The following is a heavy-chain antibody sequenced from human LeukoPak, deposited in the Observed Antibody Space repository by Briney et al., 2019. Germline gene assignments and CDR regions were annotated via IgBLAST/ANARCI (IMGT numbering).Heavy chain of an antibody. Sequence: GASVKASCKASGYTFTNYYVHWVRQAPGQGPEYMGIINPSAGNTNYAQKFRGRITMTRDTSTTTVYMELSSLVSEDTAVYYCARERPSKCYFDYWGQGTLVTVSS. CDR3: ARERPSKCYFDY. V-gene: IGHV1-46*01. CDR1: GYTFTNYY. CDR2: INPSAGNT. J-gene: IGHJ4*02.